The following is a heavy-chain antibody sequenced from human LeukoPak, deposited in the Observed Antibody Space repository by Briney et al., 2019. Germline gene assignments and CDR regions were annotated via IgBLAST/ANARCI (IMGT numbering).Heavy chain of an antibody. CDR2: ISSSGSTI. CDR1: AFTFSRYS. Sequence: PGGSLRLSCAASAFTFSRYSMNWVRRAPGKGLEWVSYISSSGSTIYYADSVKGRFTISRDNAKNSLYLQMNSLRAEDTAVYYCAELGITMIGGVWGKGTTVTISS. J-gene: IGHJ6*04. D-gene: IGHD3-10*02. V-gene: IGHV3-48*04. CDR3: AELGITMIGGV.